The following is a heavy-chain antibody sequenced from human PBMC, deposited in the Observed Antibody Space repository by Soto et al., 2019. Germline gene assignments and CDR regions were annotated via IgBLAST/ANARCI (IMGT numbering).Heavy chain of an antibody. Sequence: PGGSLRLSCEASGFIFSRNAMRWVRQAPGKGLEWVALISYDGSNKNYGDSVKGRFTISRDNSKNTLYLQMNSLRAEDTAVYYCARVNPTGEDYGMDVWGQGTTVTVSS. CDR1: GFIFSRNA. CDR2: ISYDGSNK. J-gene: IGHJ6*02. V-gene: IGHV3-30*04. CDR3: ARVNPTGEDYGMDV.